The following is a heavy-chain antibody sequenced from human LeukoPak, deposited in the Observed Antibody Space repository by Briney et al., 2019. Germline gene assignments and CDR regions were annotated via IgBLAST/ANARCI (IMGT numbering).Heavy chain of an antibody. D-gene: IGHD2-15*01. CDR2: IYPGDSDT. J-gene: IGHJ6*03. CDR3: ARQYGGGSCYSTPGDCLNQGYMDV. CDR1: GYSFTSYW. Sequence: GESLKISCEGSGYSFTSYWIGWVRQMPGEGLEWMGIIYPGDSDTRYSPSFQGQVTISADKSISTAYLQWSSLKASDTAMYYCARQYGGGSCYSTPGDCLNQGYMDVWGKGTTVTVSS. V-gene: IGHV5-51*01.